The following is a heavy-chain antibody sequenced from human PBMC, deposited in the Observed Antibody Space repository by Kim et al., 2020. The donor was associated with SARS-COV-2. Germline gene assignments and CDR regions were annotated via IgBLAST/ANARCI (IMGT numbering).Heavy chain of an antibody. CDR3: ARLLLYSSSWYGSVVSGFPSWFDP. D-gene: IGHD6-13*01. CDR1: GGSISSSSYY. CDR2: IYYSGST. J-gene: IGHJ5*02. V-gene: IGHV4-39*07. Sequence: SETLSLTCTVSGGSISSSSYYWGWIRQPPGKGLEWIGSIYYSGSTYYNPSLKSRVTISVDTSKNQFSLKLSSVTAADTAVYYCARLLLYSSSWYGSVVSGFPSWFDPWGQGTLVTVSS.